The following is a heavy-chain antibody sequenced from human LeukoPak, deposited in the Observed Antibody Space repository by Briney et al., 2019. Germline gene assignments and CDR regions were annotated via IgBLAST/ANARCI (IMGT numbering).Heavy chain of an antibody. J-gene: IGHJ4*02. CDR3: ASNPYYDILTGYYFLTH. V-gene: IGHV1-2*02. CDR2: INPNSGGT. CDR1: GYTFTGYY. D-gene: IGHD3-9*01. Sequence: GASVKVSCKASGYTFTGYYMHWVRQAPGQGLEWMGWINPNSGGTNYAQKFQGRVTMTRDTSISTAYMELSRLRSDDTAVYYCASNPYYDILTGYYFLTHWGQGTLVTVSS.